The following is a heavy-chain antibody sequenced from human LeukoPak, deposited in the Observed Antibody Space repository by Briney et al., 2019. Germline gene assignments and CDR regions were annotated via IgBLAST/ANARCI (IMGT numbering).Heavy chain of an antibody. D-gene: IGHD1-1*01. CDR1: GFTFSSYG. V-gene: IGHV3-23*01. CDR2: IVGTGDST. CDR3: AKDLAPGLQ. Sequence: GGSLRLSCAASGFTFSSYGMSWVRQAPGKGLEWVSAIVGTGDSTYYADSVKGRFTISRDNSKSTVYLQMTSPRADDTAVYYCAKDLAPGLQWGQETLVTVSS. J-gene: IGHJ4*02.